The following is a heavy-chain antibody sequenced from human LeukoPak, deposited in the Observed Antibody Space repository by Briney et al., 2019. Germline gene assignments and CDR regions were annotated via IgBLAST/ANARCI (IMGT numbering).Heavy chain of an antibody. CDR2: IWYDGSNK. Sequence: PGGSLRLSCAASGFTFSSYGMQWVRQAPGKGLEWVAVIWYDGSNKYYADSVKGRFTISRDNSKNTLYLQMNSLRAEDTAVYYCARDPGGSSAWWFDPWGQGTLVTVSS. CDR3: ARDPGGSSAWWFDP. J-gene: IGHJ5*02. V-gene: IGHV3-33*01. CDR1: GFTFSSYG. D-gene: IGHD6-13*01.